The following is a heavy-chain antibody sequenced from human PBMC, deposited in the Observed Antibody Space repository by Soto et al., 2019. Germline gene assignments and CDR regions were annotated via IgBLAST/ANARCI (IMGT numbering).Heavy chain of an antibody. CDR2: IYYNDDR. J-gene: IGHJ4*02. CDR1: GFSFPTAGVA. CDR3: AHSDGGYEIIYFDF. V-gene: IGHV2-5*01. Sequence: SGPNAGEPTQTLTLTCTFSGFSFPTAGVAVGWIRQTPGGALEWLTLIYYNDDRRFSPSLKTRLTITGDTSKNQVVLSLTNVEPGDTATYFCAHSDGGYEIIYFDFWGQGIPVTVSS. D-gene: IGHD5-12*01.